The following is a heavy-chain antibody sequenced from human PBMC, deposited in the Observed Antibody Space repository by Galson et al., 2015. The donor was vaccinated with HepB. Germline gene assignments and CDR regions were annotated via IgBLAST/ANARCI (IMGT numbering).Heavy chain of an antibody. CDR1: GGSISTSSYY. D-gene: IGHD6-13*01. CDR3: ARGGVWPGFDP. V-gene: IGHV4-39*07. CDR2: IYYRGNT. J-gene: IGHJ5*02. Sequence: ETLSLTCIVSGGSISTSSYYWGWIRQPPGKGLEWIASIYYRGNTYYNPSLKSRVTISVDTSKNQFSLKLTSVIAADTALYYCARGGVWPGFDPWGQGTLVTVSS.